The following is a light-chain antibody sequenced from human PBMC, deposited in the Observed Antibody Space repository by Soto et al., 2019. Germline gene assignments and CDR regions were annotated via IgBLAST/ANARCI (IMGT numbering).Light chain of an antibody. CDR1: SGSVSTNYY. V-gene: IGLV8-61*01. J-gene: IGLJ3*02. CDR3: VLYMGSGIPPV. Sequence: QTVVTQEPSFSVSPGGTVTLTCGLSSGSVSTNYYPSWYQQTPGQSPRTLIYSTDIRSSRVPDRFSGSILGNKAALTITGAQADDESGYFCVLYMGSGIPPVFGGGTKLTVL. CDR2: STD.